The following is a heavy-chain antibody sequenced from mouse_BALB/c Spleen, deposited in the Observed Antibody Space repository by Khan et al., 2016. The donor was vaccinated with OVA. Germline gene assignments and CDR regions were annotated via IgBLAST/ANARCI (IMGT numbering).Heavy chain of an antibody. Sequence: EVELVESGGGLVKPGGSLKLSCAASGFTFSNYAMSWVRQSPEKRLEWVASIGSGDSTYYLDSVKGRFTISRANARNILYLQMSSLRSEDTALYYCARDYWFTYWGQGTLVTVSA. J-gene: IGHJ3*01. CDR3: ARDYWFTY. V-gene: IGHV5-6-5*01. CDR2: IGSGDST. CDR1: GFTFSNYA.